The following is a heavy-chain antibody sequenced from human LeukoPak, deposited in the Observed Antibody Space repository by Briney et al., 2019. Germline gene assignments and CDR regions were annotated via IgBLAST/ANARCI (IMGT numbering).Heavy chain of an antibody. J-gene: IGHJ4*02. CDR2: ITPIVGIL. V-gene: IGHV1-69*04. CDR3: ATIVVVSGQASDY. CDR1: GGTFNSYA. Sequence: SVKVSCKASGGTFNSYAFSWVRQAPGQGLELMGRITPIVGILNYAQQFQARVTITADESTSTVYLELSRLRSEDTAVYYCATIVVVSGQASDYWGQGTLVTVSS. D-gene: IGHD2-21*02.